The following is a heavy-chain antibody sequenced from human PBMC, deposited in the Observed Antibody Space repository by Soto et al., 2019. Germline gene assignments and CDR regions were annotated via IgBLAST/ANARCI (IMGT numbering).Heavy chain of an antibody. CDR2: FYDSGST. V-gene: IGHV4-61*01. CDR3: AASAPPATNYYYAMDV. CDR1: GGSVSSGSFY. Sequence: PSETLSLTCTVSGGSVSSGSFYWSWSRRPPGKGLEWIGYFYDSGSTNYNPSLRSRVTMSVDTSKNQFSLKLSSVTAADTAVYYCAASAPPATNYYYAMDVWGQGTTVTVSS. J-gene: IGHJ6*02. D-gene: IGHD5-12*01.